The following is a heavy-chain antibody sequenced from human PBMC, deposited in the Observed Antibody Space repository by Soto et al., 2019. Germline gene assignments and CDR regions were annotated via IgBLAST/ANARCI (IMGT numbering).Heavy chain of an antibody. CDR1: GFTFSSYA. CDR3: AKARWAGCGGLTEAFDI. J-gene: IGHJ3*02. CDR2: ISGSGGST. D-gene: IGHD3-10*01. V-gene: IGHV3-23*01. Sequence: EVQLLESGGGLVQPGGSLRLSCAASGFTFSSYAMSWVRQAPGKGLEWVSAISGSGGSTYYADSVKGRFTISRDNSKNTLYLQMTSLRAEDTAVYDCAKARWAGCGGLTEAFDIWGQGTMVTVSS.